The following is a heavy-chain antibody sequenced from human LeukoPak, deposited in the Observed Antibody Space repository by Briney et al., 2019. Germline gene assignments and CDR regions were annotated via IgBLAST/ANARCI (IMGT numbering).Heavy chain of an antibody. Sequence: ASVKVSCKASGYTFTSHSINWLRQAPGQGLEWMGWITTNTGNPTYAQGFTGRFVFSLDTSVSTAYLQISSLKAEDTAVYYCARDASTIRFDYWGQGTLVTVSS. CDR1: GYTFTSHS. J-gene: IGHJ4*02. V-gene: IGHV7-4-1*02. CDR2: ITTNTGNP. D-gene: IGHD5-24*01. CDR3: ARDASTIRFDY.